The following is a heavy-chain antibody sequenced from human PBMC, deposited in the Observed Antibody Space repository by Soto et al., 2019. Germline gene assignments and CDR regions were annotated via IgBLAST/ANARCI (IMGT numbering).Heavy chain of an antibody. CDR2: IWYDGSNK. V-gene: IGHV3-33*01. J-gene: IGHJ4*02. D-gene: IGHD5-18*01. CDR1: GFIFRNYG. CDR3: ARSESGFNYGLYYFDC. Sequence: QVQLVESGGGVVQPGRSLRLSCAASGFIFRNYGIHWVRQAPGKGLEWVAVIWYDGSNKYYADSVKGRFTISRDNSKNTLYLQMNSLRAEDTAVYYCARSESGFNYGLYYFDCWGQGTLVTVSS.